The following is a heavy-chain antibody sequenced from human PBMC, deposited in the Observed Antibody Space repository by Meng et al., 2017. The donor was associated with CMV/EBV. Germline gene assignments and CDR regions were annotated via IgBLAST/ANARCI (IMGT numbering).Heavy chain of an antibody. D-gene: IGHD3-16*02. CDR3: AREEPLYYDYVWGSYRFHQGYYYYGMDV. V-gene: IGHV1-2*02. J-gene: IGHJ6*02. Sequence: ASVKVSCKASGYTFTGYYMHRVRQAPGQGLEWMGWINPNSGGTNYAQKFQGRVTMTRDTSISTAYMELSRLRSDDTAVYYCAREEPLYYDYVWGSYRFHQGYYYYGMDVWGQGTTVTVSS. CDR2: INPNSGGT. CDR1: GYTFTGYY.